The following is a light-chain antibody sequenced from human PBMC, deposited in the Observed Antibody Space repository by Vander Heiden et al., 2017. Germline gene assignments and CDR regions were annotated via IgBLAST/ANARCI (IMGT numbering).Light chain of an antibody. CDR3: HQRSNWPQT. CDR2: DAS. CDR1: QSVSSY. V-gene: IGKV3-11*01. J-gene: IGKJ1*01. Sequence: EIVLTQTPATLSLSPGERATLSCRTSQSVSSYLAWYQHKPGQAPRLLIFDASNRATGIPARFTGSGSGTDFTLTISRLEPEDFAVYYCHQRSNWPQTFGQGTKVEIK.